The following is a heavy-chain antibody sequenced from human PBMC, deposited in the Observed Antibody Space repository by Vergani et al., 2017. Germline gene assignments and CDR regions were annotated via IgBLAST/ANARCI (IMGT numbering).Heavy chain of an antibody. CDR2: IYPGDSDT. CDR3: ARRVYYGDDVYEDLSWFDP. D-gene: IGHD4-17*01. Sequence: EVPLVQSGAEVKTPGESLKISCKGSGYSFTSYWIGWVRQMPGKGLEWMGIIYPGDSDTTYSPSFQGQVTISADKSTSTAYLQWSSLKASDTAMYYCARRVYYGDDVYEDLSWFDPWGQGTLVTVSS. V-gene: IGHV5-51*03. CDR1: GYSFTSYW. J-gene: IGHJ5*02.